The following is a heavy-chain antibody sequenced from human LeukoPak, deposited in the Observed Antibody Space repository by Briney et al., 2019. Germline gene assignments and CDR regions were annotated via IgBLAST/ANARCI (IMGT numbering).Heavy chain of an antibody. CDR3: ARERMYSGSGSTYPYYDY. CDR2: IKPDGSEK. V-gene: IGHV3-7*01. CDR1: GFTFSSYW. Sequence: PGGSLRLSCAASGFTFSSYWMSWVRQSPGKGLEWVANIKPDGSEKYFMDSVKGGFIICRDKAKNALYLEMNSLRAEDTAEYFCARERMYSGSGSTYPYYDYWGQGTLVTVSS. D-gene: IGHD3-10*01. J-gene: IGHJ4*02.